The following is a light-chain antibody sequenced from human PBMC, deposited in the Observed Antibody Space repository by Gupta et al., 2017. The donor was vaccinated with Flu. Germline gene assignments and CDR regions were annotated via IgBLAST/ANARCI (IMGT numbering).Light chain of an antibody. J-gene: IGLJ3*02. Sequence: QSVLTQPPSASGTPGQWFTISCSGSSSNIGSATVNWYQQLPRTAPKLLIYSNRQRPSGVPDRVSCSTSGTSASLAISGLQSEDEAYYYCASWDDRMNGWVFGGGTKLTVL. CDR1: SSNIGSAT. CDR2: SNR. V-gene: IGLV1-44*01. CDR3: ASWDDRMNGWV.